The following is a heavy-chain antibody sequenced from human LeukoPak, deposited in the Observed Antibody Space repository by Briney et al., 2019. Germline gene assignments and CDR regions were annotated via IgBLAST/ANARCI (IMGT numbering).Heavy chain of an antibody. Sequence: GASVTVSLKASVYSFTDYYIHWVRQAPGQGGERVGLIHPNSGDTFYAQKFRGRVTMTRDTSINTAYMELDRLTSDDTAVYYCARDYSGSYTHWAQGTLVTVSS. V-gene: IGHV1-2*06. CDR3: ARDYSGSYTH. J-gene: IGHJ4*02. D-gene: IGHD1-26*01. CDR1: VYSFTDYY. CDR2: IHPNSGDT.